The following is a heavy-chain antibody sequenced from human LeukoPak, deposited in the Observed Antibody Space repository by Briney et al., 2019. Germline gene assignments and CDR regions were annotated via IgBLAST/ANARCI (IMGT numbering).Heavy chain of an antibody. CDR2: ISSNGGST. V-gene: IGHV3-64*01. Sequence: GGSLRLSCAASGFXFSSYAIHWVRQAPGKGLEYVSAISSNGGSTYYANSVKGRFTISRDNSKNTLFLQMGSLRAEDMAVYYCARGGSIAARPIDYWGQGTLVTVSS. J-gene: IGHJ4*02. D-gene: IGHD6-6*01. CDR1: GFXFSSYA. CDR3: ARGGSIAARPIDY.